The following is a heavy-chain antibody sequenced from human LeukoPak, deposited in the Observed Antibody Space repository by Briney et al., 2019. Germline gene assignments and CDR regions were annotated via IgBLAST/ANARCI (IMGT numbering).Heavy chain of an antibody. V-gene: IGHV3-53*01. D-gene: IGHD1-26*01. CDR3: ASPIVGATTGGY. CDR2: IYSGGST. CDR1: AFTFSRST. Sequence: PGGSLRLSCAASAFTFSRSTMHWVRQAPGKGLEWASVIYSGGSTYYADSVKGRFTISRDNSKNTLYLQMNSLRAEDTAVYYCASPIVGATTGGYWGQGTLVTVSS. J-gene: IGHJ4*02.